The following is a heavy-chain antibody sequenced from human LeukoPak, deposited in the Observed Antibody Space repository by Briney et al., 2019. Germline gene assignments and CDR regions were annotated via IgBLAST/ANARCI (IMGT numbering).Heavy chain of an antibody. CDR3: ATDCSSTSCTTS. Sequence: ASMKVSCKASGYTFTGYYMHWVRQAPGQGLEWMGWINPNSGGTNYAQKFQGRVTMTRDTSISTAYMELSRLRSDDTAVYYCATDCSSTSCTTSWGQGTLVTVSS. CDR1: GYTFTGYY. D-gene: IGHD2-2*01. J-gene: IGHJ4*02. CDR2: INPNSGGT. V-gene: IGHV1-2*02.